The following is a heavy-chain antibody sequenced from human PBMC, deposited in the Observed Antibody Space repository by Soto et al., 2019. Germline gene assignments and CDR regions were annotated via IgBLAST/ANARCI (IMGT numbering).Heavy chain of an antibody. CDR1: GYSITTGSY. Sequence: SETLSLTCAVSGYSITTGSYWGWIRQPPGKGLEWIGSIPQSGSSYYNPSLKSRLTILIDTSKNQFSLKLSSVTAADTAVYYCARPHSSGWFTYDYWGQGALVTVSS. CDR2: IPQSGSS. J-gene: IGHJ4*02. CDR3: ARPHSSGWFTYDY. D-gene: IGHD6-19*01. V-gene: IGHV4-38-2*01.